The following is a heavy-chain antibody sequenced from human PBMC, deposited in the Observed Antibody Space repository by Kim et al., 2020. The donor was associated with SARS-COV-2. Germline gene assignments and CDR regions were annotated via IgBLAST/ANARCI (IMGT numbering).Heavy chain of an antibody. J-gene: IGHJ4*02. D-gene: IGHD3-10*01. CDR2: ISGSGGST. V-gene: IGHV3-23*01. CDR1: GFTFSSYA. CDR3: AKGDDYYGSGSYYNDY. Sequence: GGSLRLSCAASGFTFSSYAMSWVRQAPGKGLEWVSAISGSGGSTYYADSVKGRFTISRDNSKNTLYLQMNSLRAEDTAVYYCAKGDDYYGSGSYYNDYWGQGTLVTVSS.